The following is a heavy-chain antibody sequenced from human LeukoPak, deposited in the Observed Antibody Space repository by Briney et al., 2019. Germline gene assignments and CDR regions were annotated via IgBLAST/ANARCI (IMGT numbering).Heavy chain of an antibody. CDR1: GFTFSSYA. CDR3: AREGIFRVKYYFDY. Sequence: GGSLRLSCAASGFTFSSYAMHWVRQAPGKGLEWVAVISDDGSNKYYADSVKGRFTISRDNSKNTLYLQMNSLRAEDTAVYYCAREGIFRVKYYFDYWGQGTLVTVSS. V-gene: IGHV3-30-3*01. CDR2: ISDDGSNK. J-gene: IGHJ4*02. D-gene: IGHD6-13*01.